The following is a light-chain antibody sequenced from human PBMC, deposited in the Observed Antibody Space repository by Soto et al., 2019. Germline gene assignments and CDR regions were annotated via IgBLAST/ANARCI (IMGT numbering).Light chain of an antibody. CDR2: GNS. J-gene: IGLJ3*02. CDR3: QSYDSSLSAL. Sequence: QSVLTQPPSVSGAPGQRVTISCTGSSSNIGAGYDVHWYQQLLGTAPKLLIYGNSNRPSGVPVRFSGSKSGTSASLAITGLQAEDEADYYCQSYDSSLSALFGGGTKVTVL. V-gene: IGLV1-40*01. CDR1: SSNIGAGYD.